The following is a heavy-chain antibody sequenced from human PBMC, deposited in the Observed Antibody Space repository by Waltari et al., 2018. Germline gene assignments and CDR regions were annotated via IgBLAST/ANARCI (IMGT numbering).Heavy chain of an antibody. CDR3: ARASGYGDSVDY. J-gene: IGHJ4*02. CDR2: IYYRGST. D-gene: IGHD4-17*01. CDR1: GGSISSHY. Sequence: QVQLQESGPGLVKPSETLSLTCTVSGGSISSHYWSWIRQPPGKGLEWIGYIYYRGSTNYNPALKSRVTISVDTSKNQFSLKLSSVTAADTAVYYCARASGYGDSVDYWGQGTLVTVSS. V-gene: IGHV4-59*11.